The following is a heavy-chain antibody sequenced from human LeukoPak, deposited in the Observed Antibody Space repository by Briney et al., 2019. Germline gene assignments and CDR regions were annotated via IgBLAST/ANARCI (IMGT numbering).Heavy chain of an antibody. J-gene: IGHJ4*02. CDR1: GFTFSSYA. D-gene: IGHD3-22*01. V-gene: IGHV3-23*01. CDR2: ISGSGGST. Sequence: GGSLRLSCAASGFTFSSYAMSWVRQAPGNGLEWVSAISGSGGSTYYADSVKGRFTISRDNSKNTLYLQMNSLRAEDTAVYYCAKESHLYYDSSGYYLYYFDYWGQGTLVTVSS. CDR3: AKESHLYYDSSGYYLYYFDY.